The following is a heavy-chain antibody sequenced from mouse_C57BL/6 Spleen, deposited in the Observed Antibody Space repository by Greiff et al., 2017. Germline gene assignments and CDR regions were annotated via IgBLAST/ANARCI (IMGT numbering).Heavy chain of an antibody. CDR1: GFTFSSYT. V-gene: IGHV5-9*01. D-gene: IGHD2-3*01. CDR2: ISGGGGNT. CDR3: ARGYDPYWDFDV. J-gene: IGHJ1*03. Sequence: EVQRVESGGGLVKPGGSLKLSCAASGFTFSSYTMSWVRQTPEKRLEWVATISGGGGNTYYPDSVKGRFTISRDNAKNTLYLQMSSLRSEDTALYYCARGYDPYWDFDVWGTGTTVTVSS.